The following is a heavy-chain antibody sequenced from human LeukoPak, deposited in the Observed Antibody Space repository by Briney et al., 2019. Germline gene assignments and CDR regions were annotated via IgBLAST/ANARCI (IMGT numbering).Heavy chain of an antibody. Sequence: GGSLGLSWEASGFPFCSFAMGWVRQAPGERLEWVSAISGSGGSTYYADSVKGRFPIPSDNSKNTLYLQMNSLRAEDTAVYYCAKDAGYCSSTSCPDYYYYGMDVWGKGTTVTVSS. CDR3: AKDAGYCSSTSCPDYYYYGMDV. V-gene: IGHV3-23*01. CDR2: ISGSGGST. D-gene: IGHD2-2*01. J-gene: IGHJ6*04. CDR1: GFPFCSFA.